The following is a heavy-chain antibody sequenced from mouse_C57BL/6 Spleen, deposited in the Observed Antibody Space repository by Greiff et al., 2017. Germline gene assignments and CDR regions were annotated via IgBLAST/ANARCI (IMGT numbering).Heavy chain of an antibody. V-gene: IGHV1-82*01. Sequence: QVQLQQSGPELVKPGASVKISCKASGYAFSSSWMNWVKQRPGKGLEWIGRIYPGDGDTNYNGKFKGKATLTADTSSSTAYMQLSSLTSEDSAVYFCAPYYYGSPAWFAYWGQGTLVTVSA. CDR1: GYAFSSSW. CDR3: APYYYGSPAWFAY. D-gene: IGHD1-1*01. CDR2: IYPGDGDT. J-gene: IGHJ3*01.